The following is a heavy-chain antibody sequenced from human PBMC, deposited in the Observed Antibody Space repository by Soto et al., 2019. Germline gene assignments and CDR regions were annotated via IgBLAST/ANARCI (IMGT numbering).Heavy chain of an antibody. CDR2: TYYRSKWYN. J-gene: IGHJ6*02. CDR1: WDSCSSNSAA. CDR3: AGGSGSYYYYYGMDV. D-gene: IGHD3-22*01. V-gene: IGHV6-1*01. Sequence: SQTLSLTCSLSWDSCSSNSAACNWIRQSPSRGLEWLGRTYYRSKWYNDYVVSVKSRITINPDTSKNQFSMQLNSVTPEDKAVYYCAGGSGSYYYYYGMDVWAQGTTVPVSS.